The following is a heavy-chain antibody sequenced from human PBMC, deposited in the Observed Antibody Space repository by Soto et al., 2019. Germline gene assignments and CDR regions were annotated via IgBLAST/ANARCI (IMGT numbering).Heavy chain of an antibody. Sequence: PSETLSLTCTVSGGSISSYNWSWLRQPPGKGLEWIGYIYYSGSTNYNPSLKSRVTISVDTSKNQFSLKLSSVTAADKAVYYCERVQPGTIDYWGQGALVTVSS. D-gene: IGHD1-1*01. J-gene: IGHJ4*02. CDR1: GGSISSYN. CDR3: ERVQPGTIDY. CDR2: IYYSGST. V-gene: IGHV4-59*01.